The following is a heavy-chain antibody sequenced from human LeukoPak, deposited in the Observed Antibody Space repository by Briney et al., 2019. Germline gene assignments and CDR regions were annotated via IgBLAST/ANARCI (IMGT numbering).Heavy chain of an antibody. J-gene: IGHJ5*02. CDR2: ISYDGGNK. CDR1: GFTFSSYG. Sequence: GGSLRLSCAASGFTFSSYGMHWVRQAPGKGLEWVAVISYDGGNKYYADSVKGRSTISRDNSKNTLYLQMNSLRAEDTAVYYCAKDGSYYGYNWFDPWGQGTLVTVSS. V-gene: IGHV3-30*18. D-gene: IGHD1-26*01. CDR3: AKDGSYYGYNWFDP.